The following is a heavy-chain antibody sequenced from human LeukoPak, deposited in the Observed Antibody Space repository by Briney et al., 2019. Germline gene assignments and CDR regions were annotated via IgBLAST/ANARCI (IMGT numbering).Heavy chain of an antibody. CDR3: ARVSLDYYDSSYYFDY. D-gene: IGHD3-22*01. V-gene: IGHV3-21*01. CDR2: ISSSSSYI. Sequence: PGGSLRLSCAASGFTFSSYSMNWVRQAPGKGLEWVSSISSSSSYIYYADSVKGRFTISRDNAKNSLYLQMNSLRGEDTAVYYCARVSLDYYDSSYYFDYWGQGTLVTVSS. J-gene: IGHJ4*02. CDR1: GFTFSSYS.